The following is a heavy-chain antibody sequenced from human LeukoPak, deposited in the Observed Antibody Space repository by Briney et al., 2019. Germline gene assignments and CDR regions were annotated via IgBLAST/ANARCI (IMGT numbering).Heavy chain of an antibody. D-gene: IGHD2-8*01. J-gene: IGHJ4*02. Sequence: RPGGSLRLSCAVSGFTVSSNYMSWVRQPPGKGLEWVSVIYSGGSTYYADSVKGRFTISRHDSRGTLYLQMNSLRVEDTAVYYCARDLSGVNPFDYWGQGTLVTVSS. CDR1: GFTVSSNY. CDR3: ARDLSGVNPFDY. V-gene: IGHV3-53*04. CDR2: IYSGGST.